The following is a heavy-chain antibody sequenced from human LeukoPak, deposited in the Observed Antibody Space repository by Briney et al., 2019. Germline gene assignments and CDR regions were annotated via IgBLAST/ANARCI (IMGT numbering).Heavy chain of an antibody. V-gene: IGHV3-30-3*01. J-gene: IGHJ5*01. Sequence: PGGSLRLSCAASGFTFSSYAMHWVRQAPGKGLEWAAVISYDGSNKYYADSVKGRFTISRDNAKNILYLQMNSLRAEDTAVYHCARDPAPQGWFDSRGQGTLVTVSS. CDR3: ARDPAPQGWFDS. CDR2: ISYDGSNK. CDR1: GFTFSSYA.